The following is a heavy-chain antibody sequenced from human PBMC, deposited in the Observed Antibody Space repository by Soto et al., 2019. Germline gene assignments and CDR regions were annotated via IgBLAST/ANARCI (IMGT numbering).Heavy chain of an antibody. CDR2: IRSKAYGGTT. Sequence: GWSLRLSCTSSVFTFVDYAMSWVRQAPGKGLEWVGFIRSKAYGGTTEYAASVKGRFTISRDDSKSIAYLQMNSLKTEDTAVYYCTGVVAASGWFDPWGQGTLV. J-gene: IGHJ5*02. CDR1: VFTFVDYA. D-gene: IGHD2-15*01. V-gene: IGHV3-49*04. CDR3: TGVVAASGWFDP.